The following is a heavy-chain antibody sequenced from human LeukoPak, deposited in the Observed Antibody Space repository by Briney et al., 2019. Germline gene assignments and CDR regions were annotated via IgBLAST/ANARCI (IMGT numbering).Heavy chain of an antibody. CDR1: SGSISAYY. Sequence: PSETLSLTCTVSSGSISAYYWNWIRHPAAGGPEWIGRSYASGSAYYNPCLRSRVTMSINKSKSQFLLRLDSVTAADSAVYCCARGARLLNDGFDVWGQGTMVTVSS. CDR2: SYASGSA. J-gene: IGHJ3*01. V-gene: IGHV4-4*07. D-gene: IGHD2-15*01. CDR3: ARGARLLNDGFDV.